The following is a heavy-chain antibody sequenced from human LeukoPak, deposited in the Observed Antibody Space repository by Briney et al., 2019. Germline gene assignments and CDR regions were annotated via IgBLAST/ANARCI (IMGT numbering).Heavy chain of an antibody. J-gene: IGHJ3*02. CDR3: ATHRSPTSHACDI. Sequence: GGSLRLSCAASGFAFSNYAMSWVRQAPGKGLEWVSAISGSGASTYYADSVKGRFTISRDNSKSTLFLQVNSLRAEDTAVYYCATHRSPTSHACDIWGQGTMATVSS. CDR2: ISGSGAST. CDR1: GFAFSNYA. D-gene: IGHD1-14*01. V-gene: IGHV3-23*01.